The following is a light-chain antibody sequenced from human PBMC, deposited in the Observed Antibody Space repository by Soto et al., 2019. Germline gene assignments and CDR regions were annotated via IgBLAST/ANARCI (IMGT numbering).Light chain of an antibody. CDR2: VAS. CDR3: QHYNNWPLT. CDR1: QNIRTN. J-gene: IGKJ4*01. Sequence: EIVMTQSPATLSVSPGERASLSCRASQNIRTNLAWYQLKPGQAPRLLIYVASTRAAGIPARFRGSGSGTEFTLTIDSLQSEDFAIYYCQHYNNWPLTFGGGTRVEIK. V-gene: IGKV3-15*01.